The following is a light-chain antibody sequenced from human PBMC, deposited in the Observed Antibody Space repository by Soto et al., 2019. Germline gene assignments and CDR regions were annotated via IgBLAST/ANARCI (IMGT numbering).Light chain of an antibody. CDR3: SSFTTISTDV. J-gene: IGLJ1*01. Sequence: QSALTQPASVSGSPGQSITISCTGSSSNVGAYKYVSWYQQHPGKVPKLMIYEVSNRPSGVSDRFSGSKSGNTASLTISGLQAEDEADYYCSSFTTISTDVFGTGTKLTVL. CDR1: SSNVGAYKY. V-gene: IGLV2-14*01. CDR2: EVS.